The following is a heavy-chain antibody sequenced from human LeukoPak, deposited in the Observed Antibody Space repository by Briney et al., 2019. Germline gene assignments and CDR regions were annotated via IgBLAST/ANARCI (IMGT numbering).Heavy chain of an antibody. Sequence: ASVKVSCKASGYTFKNYDINWVRQATGQGLEWMGRMNPNSGNTGFAQKLQDRVSMTRDTSINTAYMELTSLRSGDTAVYYCARATPGGLHGYSFDYWGQGTVVTVYS. CDR1: GYTFKNYD. J-gene: IGHJ4*02. CDR3: ARATPGGLHGYSFDY. D-gene: IGHD5-24*01. CDR2: MNPNSGNT. V-gene: IGHV1-8*02.